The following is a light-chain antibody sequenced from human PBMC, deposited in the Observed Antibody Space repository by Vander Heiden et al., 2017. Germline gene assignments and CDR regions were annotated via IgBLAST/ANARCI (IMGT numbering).Light chain of an antibody. Sequence: EVVMTQSPTTLSVSPGERAPLSCMASQTVGTLLPWYQQKPGQAPRLLIYRTSTRASGIPARFSGSGSGTEFTLTIDSLQSEDFAVYYCQQYNNWPITFGQGTRLEIK. CDR3: QQYNNWPIT. V-gene: IGKV3-15*01. J-gene: IGKJ5*01. CDR2: RTS. CDR1: QTVGTL.